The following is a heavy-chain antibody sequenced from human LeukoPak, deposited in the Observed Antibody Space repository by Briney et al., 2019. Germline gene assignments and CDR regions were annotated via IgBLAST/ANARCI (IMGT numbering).Heavy chain of an antibody. V-gene: IGHV3-53*01. D-gene: IGHD4-11*01. Sequence: GGSLRLSCAASGFTVSSYHMSWVRQAPGKGLEWVSVIYRGGSTYYADSVKGRFTISRDNSKNTLYLQMNSLRAEDTAVYYCARVQTTSVYYYGMDVWGQGTTVTVSS. J-gene: IGHJ6*02. CDR1: GFTVSSYH. CDR2: IYRGGST. CDR3: ARVQTTSVYYYGMDV.